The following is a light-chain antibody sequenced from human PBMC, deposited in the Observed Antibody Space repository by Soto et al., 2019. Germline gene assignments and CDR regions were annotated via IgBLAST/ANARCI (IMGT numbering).Light chain of an antibody. CDR1: QSINYY. CDR2: AAS. V-gene: IGKV1-39*01. CDR3: QKSDSTPWT. J-gene: IGKJ1*01. Sequence: DIQMTQSPSSLSAPVGDSVTITCRASQSINYYLNWYQQKVGEPPKLLIYAASSLQSGVPSRFSGSGSGTNFTLTISDLQPEDFTTYYCQKSDSTPWTFGQGTKVAIK.